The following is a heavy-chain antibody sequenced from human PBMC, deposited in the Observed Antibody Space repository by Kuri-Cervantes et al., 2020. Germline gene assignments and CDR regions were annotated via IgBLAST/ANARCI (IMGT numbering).Heavy chain of an antibody. D-gene: IGHD3-10*01. V-gene: IGHV1-69*06. CDR1: GGTFNSYA. CDR2: IIPIFGTA. CDR3: ARERATGLLLWYYMDV. J-gene: IGHJ6*03. Sequence: SVKVSCKASGGTFNSYAISWVRQAPGQGLAWMGGIIPIFGTANYAQKFQGRVTITADKSTSTAYMELSSLRSEDTAVYSCARERATGLLLWYYMDVWGKGTTVTVSS.